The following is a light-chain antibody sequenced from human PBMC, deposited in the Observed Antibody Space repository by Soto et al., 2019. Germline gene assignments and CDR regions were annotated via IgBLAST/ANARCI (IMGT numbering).Light chain of an antibody. V-gene: IGKV3D-15*01. CDR3: QQYNNWPGT. CDR1: QSVSNN. J-gene: IGKJ1*01. Sequence: EIVLTQSPRTLSLSPGEGATFSCRASQSVSNNYLAWYQQKPGQAPRLLIYGASNRATGIPDRFSGSGSGTEFTLTISSLQSEDFAVYYCQQYNNWPGTFGQGTKVDIK. CDR2: GAS.